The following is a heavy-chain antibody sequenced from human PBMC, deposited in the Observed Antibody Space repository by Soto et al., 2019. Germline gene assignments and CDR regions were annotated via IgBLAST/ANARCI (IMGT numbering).Heavy chain of an antibody. V-gene: IGHV4-59*01. CDR1: GDSISNYY. CDR3: ARGTRALITSFFDY. Sequence: AETLSLTCTVSGDSISNYYWSWIRQPPGKGLEWIGYFHDSGNTDYNPSLKSRVTISLDTSDNQFSLTLRSVTAEDTAVYYCARGTRALITSFFDYWGQGIPVTVSS. J-gene: IGHJ4*02. D-gene: IGHD1-20*01. CDR2: FHDSGNT.